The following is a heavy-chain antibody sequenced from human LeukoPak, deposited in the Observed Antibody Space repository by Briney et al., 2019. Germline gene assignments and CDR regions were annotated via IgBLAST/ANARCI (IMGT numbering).Heavy chain of an antibody. J-gene: IGHJ4*02. CDR2: INHSGST. V-gene: IGHV4-34*01. D-gene: IGHD3-10*01. Sequence: SETLSLTCAVYGGSFSGYYWGWIRQPPGKGLEWIGEINHSGSTNYNPSLKSRVTISVDTSKNQFSLKLSSVTAADTAVYYCARAYYYGSGADYWGQGTLVTVSS. CDR3: ARAYYYGSGADY. CDR1: GGSFSGYY.